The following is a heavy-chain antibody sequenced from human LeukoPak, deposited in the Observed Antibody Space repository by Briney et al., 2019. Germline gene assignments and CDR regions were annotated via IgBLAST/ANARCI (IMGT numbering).Heavy chain of an antibody. CDR1: GGSISSGSYY. Sequence: TLPLTCTVSGGSISSGSYYWSWIRQPAGKGLEWTGRIYTRGSTNYNPSLKSRVTISVDTSKNQFSLKLSSVTAADTAVYYCAGAVGPTHDYWGQGTLVTVSS. J-gene: IGHJ4*02. V-gene: IGHV4-61*02. CDR2: IYTRGST. D-gene: IGHD1-26*01. CDR3: AGAVGPTHDY.